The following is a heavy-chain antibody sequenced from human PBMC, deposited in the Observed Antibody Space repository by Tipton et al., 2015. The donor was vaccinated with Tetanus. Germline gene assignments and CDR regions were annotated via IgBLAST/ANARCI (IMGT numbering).Heavy chain of an antibody. Sequence: TLSLTCTVSGGPINDYSWGWIRQTPGKGLEWIGYISDIGNTKYNPSLKSRVIISLDTAKNHFSLTLTSVTAADTAVYFCARGWAWELEFWYFDLWGRGTLVSVSS. CDR2: ISDIGNT. CDR3: ARGWAWELEFWYFDL. CDR1: GGPINDYS. V-gene: IGHV4-59*01. J-gene: IGHJ2*01. D-gene: IGHD1-26*01.